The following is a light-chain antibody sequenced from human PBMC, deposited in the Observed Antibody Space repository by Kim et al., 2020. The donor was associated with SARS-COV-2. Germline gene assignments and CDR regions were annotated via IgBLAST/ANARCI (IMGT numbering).Light chain of an antibody. CDR1: NSGCSS. CDR2: YDS. J-gene: IGLJ2*01. CDR3: QVWDSSGDHVV. V-gene: IGLV3-21*04. Sequence: APGKTARITCRGNNSGCSSVHRYQQKPGQAPVLVIYYDSDRPSGIPARFSGSNSGNTATLTISRVEAGDEADYYCQVWDSSGDHVVFGGGTKQTFL.